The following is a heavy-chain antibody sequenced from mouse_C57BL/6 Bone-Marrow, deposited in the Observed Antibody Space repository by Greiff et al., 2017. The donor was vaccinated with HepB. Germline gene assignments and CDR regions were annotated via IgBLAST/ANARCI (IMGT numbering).Heavy chain of an antibody. CDR1: GFTFSSYG. D-gene: IGHD1-1*01. Sequence: EVQGVESGGDLVKPGGSLKLSCAASGFTFSSYGMSWVRQTPDKRLEWVATISSGGSYTYYPDSVKGRFTISRDNAKNTLYLQMSSLKSEDTAMYYWARRITTVVATKYFDVWGTGTTVTVSS. CDR3: ARRITTVVATKYFDV. V-gene: IGHV5-6*01. CDR2: ISSGGSYT. J-gene: IGHJ1*03.